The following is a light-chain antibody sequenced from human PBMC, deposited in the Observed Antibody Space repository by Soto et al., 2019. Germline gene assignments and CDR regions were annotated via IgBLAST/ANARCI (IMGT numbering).Light chain of an antibody. CDR1: QSVSSSY. CDR3: RQYGSSPPT. CDR2: GAS. Sequence: EIVLTQSPGTLSLSPGERATLSCRASQSVSSSYLAWYQQKPGQAPRLLIYGASSRATVIPDRFSGSGSGTDFTLIISRLEPADVAVYYCRQYGSSPPTFGGGTKVEIK. J-gene: IGKJ4*01. V-gene: IGKV3-20*01.